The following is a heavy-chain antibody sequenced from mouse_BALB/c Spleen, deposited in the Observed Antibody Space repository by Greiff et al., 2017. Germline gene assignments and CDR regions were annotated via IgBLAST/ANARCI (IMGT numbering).Heavy chain of an antibody. J-gene: IGHJ2*01. CDR2: ISSGGST. D-gene: IGHD2-10*02. Sequence: EVNVVESGGGLVKPGGSLKLSCAASGFTFSSYAMSWVRQTPEKRLEWVASISSGGSTYYPDSVKGRFTISRDNARNILYLQMSSLRSEDTAMYYCARGFPPSYWGQGTTLTVSS. CDR3: ARGFPPSY. CDR1: GFTFSSYA. V-gene: IGHV5-6-5*01.